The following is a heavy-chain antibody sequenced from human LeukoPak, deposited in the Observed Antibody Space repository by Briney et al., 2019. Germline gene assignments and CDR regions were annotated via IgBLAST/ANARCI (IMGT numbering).Heavy chain of an antibody. Sequence: GGSLRLSCAASGFTFSSYAMSWVRQAPGKGLEWVSAISGSGGSTYYADSVKGRFTISRDNSKNTLYLQMNSLRAEDTAVYYCAKDSSGWYKTHTFDYWGQGTLVTVSS. CDR3: AKDSSGWYKTHTFDY. CDR2: ISGSGGST. D-gene: IGHD6-19*01. V-gene: IGHV3-23*01. CDR1: GFTFSSYA. J-gene: IGHJ4*02.